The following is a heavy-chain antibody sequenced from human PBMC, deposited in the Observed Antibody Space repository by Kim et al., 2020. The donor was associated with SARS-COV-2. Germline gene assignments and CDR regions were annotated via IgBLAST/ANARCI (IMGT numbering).Heavy chain of an antibody. CDR3: ARQGVAGTVLDY. CDR2: ISSSSSYI. CDR1: GFTFSSYS. J-gene: IGHJ4*02. Sequence: GGSLRLSCAASGFTFSSYSMNWVRQAPGKGLEWVSSISSSSSYIYYADSVKGRFTISRDNAKNSLYLQMNSLRAEDTAVYYCARQGVAGTVLDYWGQGTLVTVSS. D-gene: IGHD6-19*01. V-gene: IGHV3-21*01.